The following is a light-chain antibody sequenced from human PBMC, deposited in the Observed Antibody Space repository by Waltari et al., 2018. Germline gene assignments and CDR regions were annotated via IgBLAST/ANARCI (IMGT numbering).Light chain of an antibody. V-gene: IGKV3-20*01. CDR2: DAS. Sequence: EIVLTQSPASLSLSPGDRATLSCRASQSVGRTLAWYQQRPGQAHRLLIYDASSRSTGIPDRCSGSGFGTDFSLTHSRLEPEDFVVYYCQKYVTRPATFGQGTKVEVK. CDR3: QKYVTRPAT. CDR1: QSVGRT. J-gene: IGKJ1*01.